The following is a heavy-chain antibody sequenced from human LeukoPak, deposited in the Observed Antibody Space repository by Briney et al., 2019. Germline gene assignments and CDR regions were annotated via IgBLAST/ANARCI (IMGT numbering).Heavy chain of an antibody. CDR3: ARRVGSTSPLGA. Sequence: QPGGSLRLSCAASGFTFSNYAMSWVRQAPGKGLEWVSAISTSGGSTYYADSVKGRFTISRDNSKNTVSLQMNSLRAEDTAVYYCARRVGSTSPLGAWGQGTLVTVSS. CDR2: ISTSGGST. CDR1: GFTFSNYA. V-gene: IGHV3-23*01. D-gene: IGHD2-2*01. J-gene: IGHJ4*02.